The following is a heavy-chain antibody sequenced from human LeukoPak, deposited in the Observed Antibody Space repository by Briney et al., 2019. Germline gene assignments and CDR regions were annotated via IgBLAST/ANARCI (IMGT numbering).Heavy chain of an antibody. CDR2: IYYSGST. Sequence: SETLSLTCTVSGGSVNSQNYYWNWIRQPPGKGLEWIGYIYYSGSTYYNPSLKSRITMSVDTSKNQFSLKLSSVTAADTAVYYCATHSSSYSYFDYWGQGTLVTVSS. D-gene: IGHD3-22*01. CDR3: ATHSSSYSYFDY. V-gene: IGHV4-30-4*08. CDR1: GGSVNSQNYY. J-gene: IGHJ4*02.